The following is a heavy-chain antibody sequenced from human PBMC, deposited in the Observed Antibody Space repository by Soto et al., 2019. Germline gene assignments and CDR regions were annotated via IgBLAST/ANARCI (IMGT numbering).Heavy chain of an antibody. Sequence: QVQLQQWGAGLLKPSETLSLTCAVYGGSFSGYYWSWIRQPPGKGLEWIGEINHSGSTNYNPSLKSRVNISVDTSKNQFSLKLSSVTAADTAVYYCAREYDYIWGSYRLKYYFDYWGQGTLVTVSS. CDR2: INHSGST. V-gene: IGHV4-34*01. CDR3: AREYDYIWGSYRLKYYFDY. CDR1: GGSFSGYY. J-gene: IGHJ4*02. D-gene: IGHD3-16*02.